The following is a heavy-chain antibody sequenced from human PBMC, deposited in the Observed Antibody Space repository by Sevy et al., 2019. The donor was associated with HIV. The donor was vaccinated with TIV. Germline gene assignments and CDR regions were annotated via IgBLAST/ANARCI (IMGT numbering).Heavy chain of an antibody. Sequence: GGSLRLSCVVSRFTSSNYWMHWVRQAPGKGLVWVSRINSDGRITTYGDSVKGRFTISRDLAKNTLYLQMNRVRVEDTAVYFCARGTAGVASLWGQGTLVTVSS. CDR3: ARGTAGVASL. V-gene: IGHV3-74*01. CDR1: RFTSSNYW. D-gene: IGHD3-10*01. J-gene: IGHJ4*02. CDR2: INSDGRIT.